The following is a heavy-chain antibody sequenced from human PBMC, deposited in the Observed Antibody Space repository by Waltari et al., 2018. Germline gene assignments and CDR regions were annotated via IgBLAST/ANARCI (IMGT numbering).Heavy chain of an antibody. CDR2: IYYSGST. V-gene: IGHV4-39*07. CDR3: AVGIAAAGTAYFDY. CDR1: GGSISSSSYY. D-gene: IGHD6-13*01. J-gene: IGHJ4*02. Sequence: QLQLQESGPGLVKPSETLSLTCTVSGGSISSSSYYWGWIRQPPGKGLEWIGSIYYSGSTYYNPSLKRRVTISVDTSKNQFSLKLSSVTAADTAVYYCAVGIAAAGTAYFDYWGQGTLVTVSS.